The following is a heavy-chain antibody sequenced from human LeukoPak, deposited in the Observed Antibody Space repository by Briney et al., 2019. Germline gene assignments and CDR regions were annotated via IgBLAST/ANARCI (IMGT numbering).Heavy chain of an antibody. CDR3: ARKLDSSGYSIDC. J-gene: IGHJ4*02. D-gene: IGHD3-22*01. CDR2: VSGSGGST. V-gene: IGHV3-23*01. Sequence: GGSLRLSCAASGFTFSNYAMNWVRQAPGKGLEWVSGVSGSGGSTYYADSVKGRFTISRDNSKNTLSLQMNSLRAEDTAVYYCARKLDSSGYSIDCWGQGTLVTVSS. CDR1: GFTFSNYA.